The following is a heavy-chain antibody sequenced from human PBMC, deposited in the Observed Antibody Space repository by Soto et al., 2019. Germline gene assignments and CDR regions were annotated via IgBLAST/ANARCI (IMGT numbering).Heavy chain of an antibody. CDR2: ISYDGSNK. V-gene: IGHV3-30-3*01. CDR3: ARWSYLLRGSDKYGMDV. Sequence: GGSLRLSCAASGFTFSSYAMHWVRQAPGKGLEWVAVISYDGSNKYYADSVKGRFTISRDNSKDTLYLQMNSLRAEDTAVYYCARWSYLLRGSDKYGMDVWGQGTTVTVSS. J-gene: IGHJ6*02. CDR1: GFTFSSYA. D-gene: IGHD1-26*01.